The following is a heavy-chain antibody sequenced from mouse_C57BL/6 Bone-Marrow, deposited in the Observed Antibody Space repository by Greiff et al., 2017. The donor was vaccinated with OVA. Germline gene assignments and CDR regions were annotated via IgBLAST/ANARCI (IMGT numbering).Heavy chain of an antibody. CDR1: GFSLTSYG. CDR3: AKKGGSSGPYYYAMDY. Sequence: VQLVESGPGLVQPSQSLSITCTVSGFSLTSYGVHWVRQPPGKGLEWLGVIWSGGSTDYNAAFISRLSISKDNSKSQVFFKMNSLQADDTAIYYCAKKGGSSGPYYYAMDYWGQGTSVTVSS. D-gene: IGHD3-2*02. CDR2: IWSGGST. J-gene: IGHJ4*01. V-gene: IGHV2-4*01.